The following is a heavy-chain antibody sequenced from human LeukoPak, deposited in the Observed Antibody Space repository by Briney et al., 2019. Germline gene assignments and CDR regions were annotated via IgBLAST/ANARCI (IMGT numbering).Heavy chain of an antibody. CDR3: ARQGADQLLFDY. CDR1: GGTFSSYA. J-gene: IGHJ4*02. CDR2: IIPIFGIA. D-gene: IGHD2-2*01. Sequence: SVKVSCKASGGTFSSYAISWVRQAPGQALEWMGRIIPIFGIANYAQKLQGRVTITADKSTSTAYMELSSLRSEDTAVYYCARQGADQLLFDYWGQGTLVTVSS. V-gene: IGHV1-69*04.